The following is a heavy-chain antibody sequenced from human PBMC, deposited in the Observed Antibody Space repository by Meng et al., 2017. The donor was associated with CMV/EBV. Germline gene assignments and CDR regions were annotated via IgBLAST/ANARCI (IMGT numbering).Heavy chain of an antibody. J-gene: IGHJ4*02. CDR3: ASGQQGGYFDY. D-gene: IGHD6-13*01. V-gene: IGHV1-46*01. CDR1: GYTFTSYY. CDR2: INPSGGST. Sequence: ASVKVSCKASGYTFTSYYMHWVRQAPGQGLEWMGIINPSGGSTSYAQKFQGRVTMTRDTSTSTVYMELSSLRSEDTTVYYCASGQQGGYFDYWGQGTLVTVSS.